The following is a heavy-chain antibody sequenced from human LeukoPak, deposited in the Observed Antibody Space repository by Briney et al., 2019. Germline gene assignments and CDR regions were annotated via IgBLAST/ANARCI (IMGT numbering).Heavy chain of an antibody. CDR1: GYTFTSYG. CDR3: ARDQGASYYDSSGWDY. D-gene: IGHD3-22*01. CDR2: ISAYNGNT. V-gene: IGHV1-18*01. Sequence: ASVKVSCKASGYTFTSYGISWVRQAPGQGLEWMGWISAYNGNTNYAQKLQGRVTMTTDTSTSTAYMELRSLRSDDTAVYYCARDQGASYYDSSGWDYWGQGTLVTVSS. J-gene: IGHJ4*02.